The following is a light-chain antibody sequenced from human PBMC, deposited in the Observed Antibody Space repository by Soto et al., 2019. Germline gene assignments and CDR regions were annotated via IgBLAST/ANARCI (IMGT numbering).Light chain of an antibody. CDR2: DAS. J-gene: IGKJ1*01. CDR3: QQYNDCART. Sequence: SSXCLAWYPQTXGKPPKXXIYDASTLESGVPSRFRGGGAGTDFTLTISSLQADDVATDYCQQYNDCARTFGQGTKVDNK. CDR1: SSXC. V-gene: IGKV1-5*01.